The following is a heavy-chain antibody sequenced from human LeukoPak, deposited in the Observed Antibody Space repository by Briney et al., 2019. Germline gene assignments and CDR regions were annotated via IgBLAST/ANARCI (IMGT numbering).Heavy chain of an antibody. D-gene: IGHD3-22*01. J-gene: IGHJ4*02. CDR2: IYPSDSDS. V-gene: IGHV5-51*01. CDR1: NYTFSRHW. Sequence: GESLKISCKGSNYTFSRHWIGWVRKTPEKGLEWLAIIYPSDSDSRYSPSFQGQVTFSVDRSINTAYVQWSSLKASDTAMYYRARGGAGKNYYTGDYWGQGTLVTVSS. CDR3: ARGGAGKNYYTGDY.